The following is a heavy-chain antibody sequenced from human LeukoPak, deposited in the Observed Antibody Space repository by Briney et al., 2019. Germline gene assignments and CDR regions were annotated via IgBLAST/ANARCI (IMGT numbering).Heavy chain of an antibody. CDR3: AREGSGWYVMD. Sequence: PGGSLRLSCAASGFTVSSNYMSWVRQAPGKGLEWVSVIYSGGSTYYADSVKGRFTISRDNSKNTLYLQMNSLRAEDTAVYYCAREGSGWYVMDWGQGTLVTVSS. CDR2: IYSGGST. V-gene: IGHV3-66*01. CDR1: GFTVSSNY. J-gene: IGHJ4*02. D-gene: IGHD6-19*01.